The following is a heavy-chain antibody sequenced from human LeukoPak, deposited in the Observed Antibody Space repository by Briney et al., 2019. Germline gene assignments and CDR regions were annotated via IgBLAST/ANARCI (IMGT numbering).Heavy chain of an antibody. CDR3: AGDRATSYFDY. CDR2: INHSGST. V-gene: IGHV4-34*01. D-gene: IGHD1-26*01. CDR1: GGSFSGYY. J-gene: IGHJ4*02. Sequence: SETLSLTFAVYGGSFSGYYWSWIRQPPGKGLEWIGEINHSGSTNYNPSLKSRVTISVDTSKNQFSLKLSSVTAADTAVYYCAGDRATSYFDYWGQGALVTISS.